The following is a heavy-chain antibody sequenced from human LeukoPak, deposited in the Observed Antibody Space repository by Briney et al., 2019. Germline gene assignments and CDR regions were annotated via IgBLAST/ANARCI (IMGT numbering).Heavy chain of an antibody. CDR3: ARVRKSTRLGELFSRYYYYYMDV. D-gene: IGHD3-16*01. CDR1: GGSISSGDYY. Sequence: SQTLSLTCTVSGGSISSGDYYWSWIRQPPGKGLEWIGYIYYSGSTNYNPSLKSRVTISVDTSKNQFSLKLSSVTAADTAVYYCARVRKSTRLGELFSRYYYYYMDVWGKGTTVTVSS. CDR2: IYYSGST. J-gene: IGHJ6*03. V-gene: IGHV4-61*08.